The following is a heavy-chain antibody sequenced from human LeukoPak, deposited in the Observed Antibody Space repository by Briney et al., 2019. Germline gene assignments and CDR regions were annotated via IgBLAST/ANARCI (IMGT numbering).Heavy chain of an antibody. CDR2: ISGSGGTT. D-gene: IGHD4-11*01. J-gene: IGHJ1*01. CDR1: GFTFSNYA. Sequence: GGALRLSCAASGFTFSNYAMSWVRQAPGKGLEWVSGISGSGGTTSYADSVKGRFTISRDNAKNSLYLQMNSLRAEDTAVYYCATYSTRNAREFQSWGQGTLVTVSS. CDR3: ATYSTRNAREFQS. V-gene: IGHV3-23*01.